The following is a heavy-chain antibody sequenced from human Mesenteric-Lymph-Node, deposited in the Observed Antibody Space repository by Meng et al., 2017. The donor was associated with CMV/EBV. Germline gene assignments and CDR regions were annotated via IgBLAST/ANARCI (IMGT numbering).Heavy chain of an antibody. CDR2: ISESGNT. J-gene: IGHJ4*02. CDR1: RFTFSAYV. D-gene: IGHD2-2*01. Sequence: SCAASRFTFSAYVISWVRQAPGHVLEWVSNISESGNTYYADSVKGRFTISRDTSKNTLYLQMSSLRAEDTALYYCAKDRPVVSYYFDYWGQGTLVTVSS. V-gene: IGHV3-23*01. CDR3: AKDRPVVSYYFDY.